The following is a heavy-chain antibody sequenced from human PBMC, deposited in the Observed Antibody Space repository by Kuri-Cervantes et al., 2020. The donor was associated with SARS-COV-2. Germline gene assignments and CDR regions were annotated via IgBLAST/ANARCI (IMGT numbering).Heavy chain of an antibody. J-gene: IGHJ3*02. CDR2: ISSSSSYI. V-gene: IGHV3-21*01. D-gene: IGHD6-19*01. CDR1: GFTFSSYS. Sequence: GGPLRLSCAASGFTFSSYSMNWVRQAPGKGLEWVSSISSSSSYIYYADSVKGRFTISRDNAKNSLYLQMNSLRAEDTAVYYCARGSGVAGTGAFDIWGQGTMVTVSS. CDR3: ARGSGVAGTGAFDI.